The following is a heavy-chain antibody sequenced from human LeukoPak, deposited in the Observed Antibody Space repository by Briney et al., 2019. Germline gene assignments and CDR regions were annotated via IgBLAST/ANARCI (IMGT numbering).Heavy chain of an antibody. CDR1: GFTFSNAW. CDR2: IKSKTDGGTT. V-gene: IGHV3-15*01. CDR3: TTEQDYYDSSGYYLL. Sequence: GGSLRLSCAASGFTFSNAWMSWVRQAPGKGLEWVGRIKSKTDGGTTDYAAPVKGRFTISRDDSKNTLYLQMNSLKTEDTAVYYCTTEQDYYDSSGYYLLWGQGTMVTVSS. D-gene: IGHD3-22*01. J-gene: IGHJ3*01.